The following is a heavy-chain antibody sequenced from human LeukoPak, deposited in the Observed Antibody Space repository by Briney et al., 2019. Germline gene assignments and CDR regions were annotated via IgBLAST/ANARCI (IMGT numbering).Heavy chain of an antibody. V-gene: IGHV3-23*01. CDR1: GFTFSGYA. D-gene: IGHD3-9*01. Sequence: PGGSLRLSCAASGFTFSGYAMSWVRQAPGKGLEWVSAISGSGGSTYYADSVKGRFTISRDNSKNTLYLQMNSLRAEDTAVYYCAKERGLTGYYGMDVWGQGTTVTVSS. CDR2: ISGSGGST. CDR3: AKERGLTGYYGMDV. J-gene: IGHJ6*02.